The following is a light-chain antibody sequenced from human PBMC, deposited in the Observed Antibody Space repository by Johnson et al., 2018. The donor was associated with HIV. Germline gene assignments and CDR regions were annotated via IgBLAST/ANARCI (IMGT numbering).Light chain of an antibody. J-gene: IGLJ1*01. V-gene: IGLV1-51*02. CDR2: ENN. CDR1: SSNIGNNY. Sequence: QPVLTQPPSVSAAPGQKVTISCSGSSSNIGNNYVSWYQQLPGTAPKLLIYENNKRPSGIPDRFSGSKSGTSATLGITGLQTGAEADYYCGTWDSSLSAYVCGTGTKVTGL. CDR3: GTWDSSLSAYV.